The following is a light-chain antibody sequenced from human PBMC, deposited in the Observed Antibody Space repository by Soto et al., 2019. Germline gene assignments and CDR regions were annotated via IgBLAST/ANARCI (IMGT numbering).Light chain of an antibody. V-gene: IGKV1-5*03. J-gene: IGKJ1*01. CDR1: QSISVW. CDR3: QHYNSYSEA. CDR2: KAS. Sequence: DIQMTQSPSTLSASVGDRVTITCPASQSISVWLAWYQQKAGEAPKILIYKASTLKSGVPSRFRGSGSGTEFTLPISSLQPDDFSTYYCQHYNSYSEAFGQGTKVDIK.